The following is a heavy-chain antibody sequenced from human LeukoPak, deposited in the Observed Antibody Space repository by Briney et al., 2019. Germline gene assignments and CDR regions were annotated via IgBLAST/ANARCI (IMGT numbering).Heavy chain of an antibody. CDR2: IYHSGST. Sequence: SETLSLTCAVSGGSISSGGYSWSWLRQPPGKGLEWIGYIYHSGSTYYNPSLKSRVTISVDRSKNQFSLKLSSVTAADTAVYYCARADGSGSYYKAFDYWGQGTLVTVSS. CDR1: GGSISSGGYS. CDR3: ARADGSGSYYKAFDY. V-gene: IGHV4-30-2*01. D-gene: IGHD3-10*01. J-gene: IGHJ4*02.